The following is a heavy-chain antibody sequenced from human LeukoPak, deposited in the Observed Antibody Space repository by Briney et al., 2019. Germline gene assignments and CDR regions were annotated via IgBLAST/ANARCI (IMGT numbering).Heavy chain of an antibody. CDR3: TSDRVFYGLDV. CDR2: IKGDGSET. J-gene: IGHJ6*02. V-gene: IGHV3-74*01. CDR1: GFTFSSYW. Sequence: GGSLRLSCAASGFTFSSYWMHWARQAPGKGLVWVSRIKGDGSETSYAGSVKGRFTISRDNAKNTLYLQMSSLRADDTAVYYCTSDRVFYGLDVWGQGTTVIVSS.